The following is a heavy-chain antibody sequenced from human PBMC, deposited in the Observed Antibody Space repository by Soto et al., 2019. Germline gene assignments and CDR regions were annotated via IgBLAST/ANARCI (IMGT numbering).Heavy chain of an antibody. CDR2: ISSSSSTI. CDR3: ARVGEQWLVVSNYYYYGMDV. J-gene: IGHJ6*02. Sequence: GGSLRLSCAASGFTFRSYAMSWVRQAPGKGLEWVSGISSSSSTIYYADSVKGRFTISRDNAKNSLYLQMNSLRDEDTAVYYCARVGEQWLVVSNYYYYGMDVWGQGTTVTVSS. D-gene: IGHD6-19*01. V-gene: IGHV3-48*02. CDR1: GFTFRSYA.